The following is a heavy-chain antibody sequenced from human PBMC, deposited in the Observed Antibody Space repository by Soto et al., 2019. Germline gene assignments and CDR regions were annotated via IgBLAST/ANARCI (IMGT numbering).Heavy chain of an antibody. D-gene: IGHD5-18*01. J-gene: IGHJ6*02. CDR2: ISYDGSDK. Sequence: QVHLVESGGGVVQPGRSLRLSCAASGFTFSNYAMHWVRQAPGKGLEWVAVISYDGSDKYNANSVKGRFTISRDNSKNTLYLQMNSLRAEDTAVYYCARDTGPNGYNYYYFGMDVWVQGTTVTVSS. CDR3: ARDTGPNGYNYYYFGMDV. CDR1: GFTFSNYA. V-gene: IGHV3-30-3*01.